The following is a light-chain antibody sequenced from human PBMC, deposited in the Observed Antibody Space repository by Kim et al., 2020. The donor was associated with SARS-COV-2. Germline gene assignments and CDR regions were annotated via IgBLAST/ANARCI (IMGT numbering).Light chain of an antibody. CDR1: SSDVGGSNY. CDR2: EVN. J-gene: IGLJ2*01. Sequence: QSALTQPPSASGSPGQSVTISCTGTSSDVGGSNYVSWYQQHPGKAPKLMIYEVNERPSGVPDRFSGSKYGNTASLTVSGLQSEDEADYYCSSYAGSNIVVFGGGTQLTVL. V-gene: IGLV2-8*01. CDR3: SSYAGSNIVV.